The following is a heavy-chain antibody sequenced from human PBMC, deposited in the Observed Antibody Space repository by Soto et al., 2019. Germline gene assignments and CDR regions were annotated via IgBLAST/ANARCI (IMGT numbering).Heavy chain of an antibody. CDR3: ARGHSSGWYARWGYYYYGMDV. Sequence: QVQLQQWGAGLLKPSETLSLTCAVYGGSFSGYYWSWIRQPPGKGLEWIGEINHSGSTNYNPSLKSRVTISVDTSKNQFSLKLSSVTAADTAVYYCARGHSSGWYARWGYYYYGMDVWGQGTTVTVSS. V-gene: IGHV4-34*01. D-gene: IGHD6-19*01. CDR1: GGSFSGYY. J-gene: IGHJ6*02. CDR2: INHSGST.